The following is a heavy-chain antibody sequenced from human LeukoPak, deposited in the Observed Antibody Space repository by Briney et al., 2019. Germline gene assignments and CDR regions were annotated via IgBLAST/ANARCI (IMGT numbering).Heavy chain of an antibody. Sequence: SETLSLTCTVSGGSIRSYYWSRIRQPAGKGLEWIGRIYTSGSTNYNPSLKSRVTMSVDTSKNQFSLKLSSVTAADTAVYYCARVFAGIEYYFDYWGQGTLVTVSS. D-gene: IGHD6-13*01. J-gene: IGHJ4*02. CDR1: GGSIRSYY. CDR3: ARVFAGIEYYFDY. CDR2: IYTSGST. V-gene: IGHV4-4*07.